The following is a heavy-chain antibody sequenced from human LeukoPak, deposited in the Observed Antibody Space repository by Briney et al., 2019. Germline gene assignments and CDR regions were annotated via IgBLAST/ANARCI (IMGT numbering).Heavy chain of an antibody. Sequence: SETLSLTCTVSGGSISSYSWSWIRQPPGKGLEWIGYIYNSGSTNYNPSLKSRVTISVDTSKNQFSLKLSSVTAADAAVYYCARGVASGYASDYYFDYWGQGTLLTVSS. CDR3: ARGVASGYASDYYFDY. D-gene: IGHD5-12*01. CDR2: IYNSGST. V-gene: IGHV4-59*01. CDR1: GGSISSYS. J-gene: IGHJ4*02.